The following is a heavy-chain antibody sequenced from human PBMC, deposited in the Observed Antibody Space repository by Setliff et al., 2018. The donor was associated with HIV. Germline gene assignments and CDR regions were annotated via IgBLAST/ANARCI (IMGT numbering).Heavy chain of an antibody. J-gene: IGHJ6*02. V-gene: IGHV3-7*01. CDR1: GFTFSSYA. CDR2: IKQDGSEK. CDR3: ARDGEEYVNGWYWWADYYYYGMDV. D-gene: IGHD2-8*02. Sequence: GWSLRLSCAASGFTFSSYAMHWVRQAPGKGLEWVANIKQDGSEKHYMDSVKGRFTISRDNANNSLFLQMDSLRVEDTAVYYCARDGEEYVNGWYWWADYYYYGMDVWGQGTTVTVSS.